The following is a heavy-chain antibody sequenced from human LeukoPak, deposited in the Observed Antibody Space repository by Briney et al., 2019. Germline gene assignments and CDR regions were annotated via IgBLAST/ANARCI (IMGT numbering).Heavy chain of an antibody. D-gene: IGHD5-24*01. J-gene: IGHJ3*02. CDR3: ARDRDSSAFDI. CDR2: IHYGGRT. Sequence: PETLSLTCSVSGGSVSSYYWSWIRQPPGKGLEYIGYIHYGGRTDYNPSLKSRVTISLDTSKNQFSLKLSSVTAADTAVYYCARDRDSSAFDIWGQGTMVTVSS. V-gene: IGHV4-59*02. CDR1: GGSVSSYY.